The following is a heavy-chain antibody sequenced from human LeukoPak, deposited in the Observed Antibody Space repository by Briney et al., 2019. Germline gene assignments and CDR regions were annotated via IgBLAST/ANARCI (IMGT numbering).Heavy chain of an antibody. Sequence: SETLSLTCTVSGGSISSGGYYWSWIRQHPGKGLEWIGYIYYSGSTNYNPSLRSRVIISVDTSKNQFSLKLTSVTAADTAVYYCARDGSRTYYNWFDPWGQGTLVTVSS. CDR2: IYYSGST. CDR3: ARDGSRTYYNWFDP. D-gene: IGHD3-10*01. V-gene: IGHV4-61*08. CDR1: GGSISSGGYY. J-gene: IGHJ5*02.